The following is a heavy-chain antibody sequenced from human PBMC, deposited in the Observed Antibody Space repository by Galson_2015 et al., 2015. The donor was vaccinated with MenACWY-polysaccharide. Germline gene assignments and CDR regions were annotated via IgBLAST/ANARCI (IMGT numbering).Heavy chain of an antibody. CDR1: GFSFNNAW. J-gene: IGHJ4*02. V-gene: IGHV3-15*01. D-gene: IGHD3-10*01. CDR3: ATGGHYFGN. Sequence: SLRLSCAASGFSFNNAWMSWLRQASGKGPEWVGRIRSKSDGGTTDNAAPVKGRFSISRDDSKNTLYLQMSSLKVEDTAVYYCATGGHYFGNWGRGTLVTVSS. CDR2: IRSKSDGGTT.